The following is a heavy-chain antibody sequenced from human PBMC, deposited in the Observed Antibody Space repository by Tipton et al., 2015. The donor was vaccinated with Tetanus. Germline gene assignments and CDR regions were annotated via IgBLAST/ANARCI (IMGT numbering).Heavy chain of an antibody. J-gene: IGHJ4*02. V-gene: IGHV4-59*08. D-gene: IGHD6-25*01. CDR2: IYYSGST. CDR3: ARHAARNSDFDY. Sequence: TLSLTCTVSGGSISSYYWSWIWQPPGKGLEWIGYIYYSGSTNYNPSLKSRVTISVDTSKNQFSLKLSSVTAADTAVYYCARHAARNSDFDYWGQGTLVTVSS. CDR1: GGSISSYY.